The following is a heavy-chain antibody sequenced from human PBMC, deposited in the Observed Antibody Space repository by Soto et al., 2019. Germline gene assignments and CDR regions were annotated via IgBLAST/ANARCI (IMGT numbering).Heavy chain of an antibody. CDR2: IIPIVGVT. CDR3: ASPTGGHHAGGNYMAV. CDR1: GGSLSSYP. V-gene: IGHV1-69*02. D-gene: IGHD2-8*02. J-gene: IGHJ6*03. Sequence: QVQLLQSGSEVKKPGSSVKVSCRASGGSLSSYPVTWVRQAPGQGLEWMGRIIPIVGVTNYAQKVQGRVTMPVDKSTSTAYLELRSRGPDATAVYYCASPTGGHHAGGNYMAVLGKGTTVIVSS.